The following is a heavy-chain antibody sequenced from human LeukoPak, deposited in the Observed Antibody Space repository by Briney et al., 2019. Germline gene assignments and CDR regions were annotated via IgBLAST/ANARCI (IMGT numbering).Heavy chain of an antibody. D-gene: IGHD3-22*01. Sequence: GESLKISCKGSGYSFTTYCIGWVRQMPGKGLEWMGIIYPGDSDTRYSPSFQGQVTISADKSISTAYLQWGSLKASDTAMYYCARREYDSSGYYFDYWGQGTLVTVSS. V-gene: IGHV5-51*01. J-gene: IGHJ4*02. CDR3: ARREYDSSGYYFDY. CDR1: GYSFTTYC. CDR2: IYPGDSDT.